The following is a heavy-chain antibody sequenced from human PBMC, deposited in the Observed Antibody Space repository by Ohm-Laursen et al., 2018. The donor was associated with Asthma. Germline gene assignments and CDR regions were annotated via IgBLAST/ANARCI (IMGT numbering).Heavy chain of an antibody. J-gene: IGHJ6*02. CDR2: ISYDGSNK. Sequence: SLRLSCAASGFTFSSYAMHWVRQAPGKGLEWVAVISYDGSNKYYADSVKGRFTISRDNSKNTLYLQMNSLRAEDTAVYYCARDQSTVTTVGYYYYGMDVWGQGTTVTVSS. CDR3: ARDQSTVTTVGYYYYGMDV. CDR1: GFTFSSYA. D-gene: IGHD4-11*01. V-gene: IGHV3-30-3*01.